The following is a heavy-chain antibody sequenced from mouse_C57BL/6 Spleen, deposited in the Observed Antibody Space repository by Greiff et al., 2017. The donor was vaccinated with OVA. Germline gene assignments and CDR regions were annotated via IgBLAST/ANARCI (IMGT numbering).Heavy chain of an antibody. V-gene: IGHV1-69*01. J-gene: IGHJ2*01. D-gene: IGHD1-1*01. CDR2: IDPSDSYT. Sequence: QVQLQQPGAELVMPGASVKLSCKASGYTFTSYWMHWVKQRPGQGLEWIGEIDPSDSYTNYNQKFKGKSTLTVDKSSSTAYMQLSSLTSEDSAVYYCARRDYYGSSSYYFDDWGQGTTLTVAS. CDR3: ARRDYYGSSSYYFDD. CDR1: GYTFTSYW.